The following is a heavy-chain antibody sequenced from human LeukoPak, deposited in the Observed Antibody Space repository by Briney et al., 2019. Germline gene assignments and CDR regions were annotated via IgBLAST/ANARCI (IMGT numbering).Heavy chain of an antibody. CDR2: INAGNGNT. Sequence: ASVNVSCKASGYTFTSYAMHWVRQAPGQRLEWMGWINAGNGNTKYSQKFQGRVTITRDTSASTAYMELSSLRSEDTAVYYCARVTGEYFDWFLNWFDPWGQGTLVTVSS. V-gene: IGHV1-3*01. CDR3: ARVTGEYFDWFLNWFDP. D-gene: IGHD3-9*01. J-gene: IGHJ5*02. CDR1: GYTFTSYA.